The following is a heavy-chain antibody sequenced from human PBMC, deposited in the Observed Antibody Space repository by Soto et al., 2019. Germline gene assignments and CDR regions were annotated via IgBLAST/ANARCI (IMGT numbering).Heavy chain of an antibody. Sequence: PGGSLRLSCAASGFTFDDYAMHWVRRDPGKGLEWVSSISWNSNIIGYADSVKGRFTISRDNAKNSLYLQMNSLRPEDTALYYCAKGGPDGFCSGGRCYFDYWGQGTLVTVSS. J-gene: IGHJ4*02. CDR2: ISWNSNII. V-gene: IGHV3-9*01. D-gene: IGHD2-15*01. CDR3: AKGGPDGFCSGGRCYFDY. CDR1: GFTFDDYA.